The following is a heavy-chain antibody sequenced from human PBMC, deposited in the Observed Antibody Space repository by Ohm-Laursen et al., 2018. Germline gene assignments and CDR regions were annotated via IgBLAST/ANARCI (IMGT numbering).Heavy chain of an antibody. CDR1: GGSFSGYY. J-gene: IGHJ4*02. D-gene: IGHD6-19*01. CDR3: ARGFSGWWGRIDY. V-gene: IGHV4-34*01. CDR2: INHSGST. Sequence: TLSLTCAVYGGSFSGYYWSWIRQPPGKGLEWIGEINHSGSTNYNPSLKSRVTISVDTSKNQFSLKLSSVTAAGTAVYYCARGFSGWWGRIDYWGQGILVTVSS.